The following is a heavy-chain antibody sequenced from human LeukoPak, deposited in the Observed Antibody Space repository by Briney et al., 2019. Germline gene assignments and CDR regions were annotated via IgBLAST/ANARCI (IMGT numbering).Heavy chain of an antibody. D-gene: IGHD3-22*01. CDR1: GGSISSHY. V-gene: IGHV4-59*11. Sequence: SETLSLTCTVSGGSISSHYWSWIRQPPGKGLEWIGYIYYSESTNYNPSLKSRVTISVDTSKNQFSLKLSSVTAADTAVYYCARVLYYYDSSGYYWYFDLWGRGTLVTVSS. J-gene: IGHJ2*01. CDR3: ARVLYYYDSSGYYWYFDL. CDR2: IYYSEST.